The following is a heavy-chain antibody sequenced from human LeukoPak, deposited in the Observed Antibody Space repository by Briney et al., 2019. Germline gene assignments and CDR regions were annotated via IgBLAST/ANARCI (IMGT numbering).Heavy chain of an antibody. Sequence: GGSLRLSCVASGFTFSAYYMSWIRQAPGKGLEWVSYISSDSSSTNYADSMKGRFTISRDKAKNSLYLQMNSLRAEDTAVYYCAREINWYFDLWGRGTLVTVSS. CDR3: AREINWYFDL. CDR1: GFTFSAYY. CDR2: ISSDSSST. J-gene: IGHJ2*01. V-gene: IGHV3-11*05.